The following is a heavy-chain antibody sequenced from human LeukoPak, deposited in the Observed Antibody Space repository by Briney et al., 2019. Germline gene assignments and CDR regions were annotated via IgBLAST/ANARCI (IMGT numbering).Heavy chain of an antibody. D-gene: IGHD1-7*01. J-gene: IGHJ5*02. CDR1: GYTFSSYG. CDR3: ARKMGNWNYIVDP. V-gene: IGHV1-8*02. Sequence: GASVKVSCKTSGYTFSSYGISWVRQATGQGLEWMGWMNPNSGNTGYAQKFQGRVTMTRDTSISTAYMELSRLRSDDTAVYYCARKMGNWNYIVDPWGQGTLVTVSS. CDR2: MNPNSGNT.